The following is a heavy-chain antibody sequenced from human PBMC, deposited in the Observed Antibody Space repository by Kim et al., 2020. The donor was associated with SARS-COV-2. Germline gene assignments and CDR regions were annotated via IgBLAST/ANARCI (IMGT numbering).Heavy chain of an antibody. CDR3: ARIYYPYFYLDV. D-gene: IGHD1-26*01. V-gene: IGHV4-39*01. Sequence: YYNPSRKSRVTITADTSKNEVSLSLTSVTAADTAVYYCARIYYPYFYLDVLGKGTSVTVSS. J-gene: IGHJ6*03.